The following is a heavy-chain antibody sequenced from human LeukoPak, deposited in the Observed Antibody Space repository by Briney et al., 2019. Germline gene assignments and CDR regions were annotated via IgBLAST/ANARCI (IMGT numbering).Heavy chain of an antibody. J-gene: IGHJ4*02. CDR1: GFNLNTKW. CDR2: INQHGSET. CDR3: ADPPSDY. Sequence: GGSLRLSCAASGFNLNTKWMTWVRQAPGKGLEWVANINQHGSETYYEDSVRGRFTTSRDNAKNSLYLEMSGLRAEDTAVYYCADPPSDYWGQGTLVAVSS. V-gene: IGHV3-7*01.